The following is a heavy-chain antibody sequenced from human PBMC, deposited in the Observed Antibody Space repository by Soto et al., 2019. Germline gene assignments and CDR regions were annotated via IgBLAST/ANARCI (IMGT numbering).Heavy chain of an antibody. CDR2: IRSSNGNT. Sequence: EVQLVESGGGLVKPGGSLRLSCATSGFRFTSYSMNWVRQAPGEGLEWVSAIRSSNGNTYYTDSVKGRFTISRDIAKNSLYLQMIGLRAEDTAVYYCARSTSLGGMDVWGQGTPVTVSS. V-gene: IGHV3-21*01. J-gene: IGHJ6*02. CDR3: ARSTSLGGMDV. D-gene: IGHD1-1*01. CDR1: GFRFTSYS.